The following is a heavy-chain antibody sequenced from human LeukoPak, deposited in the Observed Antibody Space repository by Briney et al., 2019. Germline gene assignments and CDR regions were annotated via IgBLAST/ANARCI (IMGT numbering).Heavy chain of an antibody. D-gene: IGHD3-9*01. J-gene: IGHJ3*02. Sequence: PSETLSLTCTVSGGSISSGGYYWSWIRQPPGKGLEWIGYIYHSGSTYYNPSLKSRVTISVDTSKNQFSLKLSSVTAADTAVYYCARDPYYDILTGSPDAFDIWGQGTMVTVSS. CDR3: ARDPYYDILTGSPDAFDI. CDR1: GGSISSGGYY. CDR2: IYHSGST. V-gene: IGHV4-30-2*01.